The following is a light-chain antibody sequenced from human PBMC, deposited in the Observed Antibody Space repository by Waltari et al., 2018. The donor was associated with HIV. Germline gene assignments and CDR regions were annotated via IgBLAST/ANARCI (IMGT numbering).Light chain of an antibody. V-gene: IGKV1-39*01. CDR2: SAS. J-gene: IGKJ3*01. CDR3: QQSYESPFN. Sequence: DIQLTQSPSSQSASLGDSVVITCRASQAISTYLNWYQQKAGKAPVLLVYSASTLQSGAPSRFRGSGSGRDFTLSISGLQPEDFATYFCQQSYESPFNFGPGTK. CDR1: QAISTY.